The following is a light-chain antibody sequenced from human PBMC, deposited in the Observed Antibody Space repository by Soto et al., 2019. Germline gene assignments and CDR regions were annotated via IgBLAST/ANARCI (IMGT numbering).Light chain of an antibody. Sequence: DIQMTQHPSSVSASVGDRVTLTCRASQGVSDWVAWYQQKPGEAPKLLIYCSSSLLSLVPSRFSGTRSGTEFTLTISSLQPEDFATYSCQQANSDTWTFGQGTNVEIK. CDR2: CSS. CDR3: QQANSDTWT. J-gene: IGKJ1*01. CDR1: QGVSDW. V-gene: IGKV1-12*01.